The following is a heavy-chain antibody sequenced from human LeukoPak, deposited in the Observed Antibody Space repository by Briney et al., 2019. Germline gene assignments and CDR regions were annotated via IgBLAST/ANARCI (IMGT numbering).Heavy chain of an antibody. V-gene: IGHV3-7*01. CDR2: IKQDGSEK. Sequence: PGGSLRLSCAASGFTFSSYWMSWVRQAPGKGLEWVANIKQDGSEKYYVDSVKGRFTISRDNAKNSLYLQMNSLRAEDTAVYYCARCGEGKSTSCYSDCGYYYYYMDVWGKGTTVTVSS. D-gene: IGHD2-2*02. CDR1: GFTFSSYW. CDR3: ARCGEGKSTSCYSDCGYYYYYMDV. J-gene: IGHJ6*03.